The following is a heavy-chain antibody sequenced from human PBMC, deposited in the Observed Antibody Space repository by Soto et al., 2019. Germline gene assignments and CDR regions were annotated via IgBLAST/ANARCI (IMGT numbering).Heavy chain of an antibody. CDR1: GFTFSSYD. D-gene: IGHD3-3*01. CDR3: ARASYDFWSGYYTGWYAFDI. J-gene: IGHJ3*02. Sequence: PGGSLRLSCAASGFTFSSYDMHWVRQATGKGLEWVSAIGTAGDTYYPGSVKGRFTISRENAKNSLYLQMNSLRAGDTAVYYCARASYDFWSGYYTGWYAFDIWGQGTMVTVSS. CDR2: IGTAGDT. V-gene: IGHV3-13*01.